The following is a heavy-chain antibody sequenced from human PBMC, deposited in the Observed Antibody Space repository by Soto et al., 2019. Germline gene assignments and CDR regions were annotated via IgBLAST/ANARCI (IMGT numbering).Heavy chain of an antibody. V-gene: IGHV3-66*01. CDR1: GFTFSSNY. CDR3: AKATWYGLPSH. J-gene: IGHJ4*02. CDR2: IYSDDTT. D-gene: IGHD6-13*01. Sequence: ESGGGLVQLGGSLRLSCAASGFTFSSNYMSWVRQAPGKGLEWVSLIYSDDTTYYADSVKDRFAISRDNSKNTLYLQMNSLRAEDTAVYYCAKATWYGLPSHWGQGTLVTVSS.